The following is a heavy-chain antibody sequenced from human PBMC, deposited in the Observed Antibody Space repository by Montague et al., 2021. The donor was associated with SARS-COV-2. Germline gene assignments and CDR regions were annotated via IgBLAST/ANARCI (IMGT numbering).Heavy chain of an antibody. V-gene: IGHV4-59*08. CDR2: ISGSGST. D-gene: IGHD5-12*01. Sequence: SETLSLTCSVLCGGTSGFYGSGFVQPPVKGLEWIGYISGSGSTNYNPSLTSRVTMSVDTSKNQFSLKVNSVTAADTAVCYCARHYKATLPAVHWGQGTLVTVSS. CDR1: CGGTSGFY. J-gene: IGHJ4*02. CDR3: ARHYKATLPAVH.